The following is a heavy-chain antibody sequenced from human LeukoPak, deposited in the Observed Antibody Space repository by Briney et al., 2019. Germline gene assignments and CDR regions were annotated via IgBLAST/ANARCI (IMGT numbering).Heavy chain of an antibody. V-gene: IGHV1-69*01. Sequence: GSSVTVSCKASGGTVSSYAISWVRQAPGQGLAWMGGIIPIFGTANYAQKFQGRVTITADESTSTAYMELSSLRSEDTAVYYCARSRKVVVVTAILDAFDIWGQGTMVTVSS. CDR3: ARSRKVVVVTAILDAFDI. D-gene: IGHD2-21*02. CDR1: GGTVSSYA. CDR2: IIPIFGTA. J-gene: IGHJ3*02.